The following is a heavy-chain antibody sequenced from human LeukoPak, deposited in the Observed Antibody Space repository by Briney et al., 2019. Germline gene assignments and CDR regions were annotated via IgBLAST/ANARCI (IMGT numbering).Heavy chain of an antibody. Sequence: GGSLRLSCAASGFTFRSYAMSWVRQAPGKGLEWVSAISASGGSAYYADSVKGRFTISRDNSKNTLYLRLNSLRAEDTAVYYCAKDLGYYYDSSGWPYYYFDYWGQGTLVTVSS. CDR2: ISASGGSA. J-gene: IGHJ4*02. V-gene: IGHV3-23*01. CDR3: AKDLGYYYDSSGWPYYYFDY. D-gene: IGHD3-22*01. CDR1: GFTFRSYA.